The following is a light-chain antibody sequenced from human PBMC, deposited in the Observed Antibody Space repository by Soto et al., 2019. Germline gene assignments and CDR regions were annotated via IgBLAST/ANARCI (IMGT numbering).Light chain of an antibody. J-gene: IGLJ1*01. CDR1: SSDVGGYNY. CDR2: EVS. V-gene: IGLV2-8*01. CDR3: NSYAGSNVYV. Sequence: QSVLPQPPSASGSPGQSVTISCTGTSSDVGGYNYVSWYQQHPGKAPKLMIYEVSKRPSGVPDRFSGSKSGNTASLTVSGLQAEDEADYYCNSYAGSNVYVFGTGTKVTV.